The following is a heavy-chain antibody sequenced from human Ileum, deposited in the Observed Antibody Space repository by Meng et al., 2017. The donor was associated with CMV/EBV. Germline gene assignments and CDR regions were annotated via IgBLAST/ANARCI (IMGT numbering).Heavy chain of an antibody. CDR2: IHPSGTT. D-gene: IGHD3-10*01. CDR1: GGSVSSYY. J-gene: IGHJ5*02. Sequence: LQHSVPSRLSPSAPLSLTCNVTGGSVSSYYWTWIRQSAGKGLEWIGRIHPSGTTDDNHSLRGRVTMSLDTSKNQFSLKLTSVTAADTAVYYCARAAARGVPVDLWGQGTLVTVSS. V-gene: IGHV4-4*07. CDR3: ARAAARGVPVDL.